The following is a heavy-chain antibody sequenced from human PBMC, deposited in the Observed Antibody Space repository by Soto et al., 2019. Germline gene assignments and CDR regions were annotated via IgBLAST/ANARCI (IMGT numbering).Heavy chain of an antibody. J-gene: IGHJ4*02. CDR1: GFSLSTSGMC. D-gene: IGHD3-22*01. Sequence: ESGPTLVNPTQTLTLTCTFSGFSLSTSGMCVSWIRQPPGKALEWLALIDWDDDKYYSTSLKTRLTISKDTSKNQVVLTMTNMDPVDTATYYCARIQKCYYDSSGYWYYFDYWGQGTLVTVSS. V-gene: IGHV2-70*01. CDR3: ARIQKCYYDSSGYWYYFDY. CDR2: IDWDDDK.